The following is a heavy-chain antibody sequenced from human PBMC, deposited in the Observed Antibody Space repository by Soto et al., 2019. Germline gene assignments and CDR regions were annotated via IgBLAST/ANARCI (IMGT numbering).Heavy chain of an antibody. CDR1: GYTLTNFY. D-gene: IGHD3-10*01. CDR3: ARDWLPYGSGSYSPVDY. Sequence: ASAKVSCKASGYTLTNFYIHWVRQAPGQGLEWMGIINPSGGSTSYAQKFQGRVTITRDTSTSTVYMELSSLRSEDTAVYYCARDWLPYGSGSYSPVDYWGQGTLVTVSS. V-gene: IGHV1-46*01. CDR2: INPSGGST. J-gene: IGHJ4*02.